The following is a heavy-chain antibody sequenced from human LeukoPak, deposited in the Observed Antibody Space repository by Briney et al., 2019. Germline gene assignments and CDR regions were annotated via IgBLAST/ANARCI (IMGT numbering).Heavy chain of an antibody. CDR1: GGSFSGYY. V-gene: IGHV4-34*01. D-gene: IGHD1-20*01. Sequence: SETLSLTCAVYGGSFSGYYWSWIRQPPGKGLEWIGEINHSGSTNYNPSLKSRVTISVDTSKNQFSLKLSSVTAADTAVYYCARGLNFFDLWGRGTLVTVSS. CDR2: INHSGST. J-gene: IGHJ2*01. CDR3: ARGLNFFDL.